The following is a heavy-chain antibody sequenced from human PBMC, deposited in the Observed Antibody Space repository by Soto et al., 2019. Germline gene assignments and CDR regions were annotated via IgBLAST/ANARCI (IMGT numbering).Heavy chain of an antibody. CDR3: AREGAVAGSQDF. CDR2: MWYDGSKK. J-gene: IGHJ4*02. V-gene: IGHV3-33*01. Sequence: PGGSLRLSCAASGFIFSDYGIHWVRQAPGKGLEWVALMWYDGSKKYYADSVKGRFTVSRDNINSTLYLEMNSLRVEDSAVYYCAREGAVAGSQDFWGQGTLVTVSS. CDR1: GFIFSDYG. D-gene: IGHD6-19*01.